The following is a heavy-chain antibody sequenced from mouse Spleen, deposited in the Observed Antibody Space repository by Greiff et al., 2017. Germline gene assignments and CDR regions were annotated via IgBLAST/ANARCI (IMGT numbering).Heavy chain of an antibody. CDR3: ARKGDYDYDVEAMDY. CDR1: GFSLTSYG. Sequence: QVQLKESGPGLVQPSQSLSITCTVSGFSLTSYGVHWVRQSPGKGLEWLGVIWSGGSTDYNAAFISRLSISKDNSKSQVFFKMNSLQADDTAIYYCARKGDYDYDVEAMDYWGQGTSVTVSS. D-gene: IGHD2-4*01. V-gene: IGHV2-2*01. CDR2: IWSGGST. J-gene: IGHJ4*01.